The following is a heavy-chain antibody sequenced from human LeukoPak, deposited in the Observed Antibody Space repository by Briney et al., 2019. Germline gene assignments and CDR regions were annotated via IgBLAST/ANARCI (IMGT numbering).Heavy chain of an antibody. CDR3: ARVGPYGSGSYYYYYGMDV. V-gene: IGHV4-34*01. CDR2: INHSGST. Sequence: SETLSLTCAVYGGSFSGYYWSWIRQPPGKGLEWIGEINHSGSTNYNPSLKSRVTISVDTSKNQFSLKLSSVTAADTAVHYCARVGPYGSGSYYYYYGMDVWGQGTTVTVSS. D-gene: IGHD3-10*01. J-gene: IGHJ6*02. CDR1: GGSFSGYY.